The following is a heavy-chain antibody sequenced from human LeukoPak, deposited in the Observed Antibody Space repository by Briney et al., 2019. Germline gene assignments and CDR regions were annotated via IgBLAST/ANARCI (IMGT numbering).Heavy chain of an antibody. J-gene: IGHJ4*02. D-gene: IGHD2-15*01. Sequence: ASVKVSCKASGYTFTGHYMHWVRQAPGQGLEWMGWINPNSGGTNYAQKFQGRVTMTRDTSISTAYMEMSRLRSDDTAVYYCARGDCSGGSCYRLDYWGQGTLVTVSS. CDR3: ARGDCSGGSCYRLDY. CDR2: INPNSGGT. CDR1: GYTFTGHY. V-gene: IGHV1-2*02.